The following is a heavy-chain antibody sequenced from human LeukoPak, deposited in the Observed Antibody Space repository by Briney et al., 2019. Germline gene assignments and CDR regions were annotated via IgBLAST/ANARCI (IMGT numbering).Heavy chain of an antibody. D-gene: IGHD2-15*01. CDR1: GYTFTSYG. Sequence: GASVKVSCKASGYTFTSYGISWVRQAPGQGLEWMGWISAYNGNTNYAQKLQGRVTMTTDTSTSTAYMELRSLRSDDTAVYYCARDLDCSGGSCPNWFDPWGQGTLVTVSS. V-gene: IGHV1-18*01. CDR2: ISAYNGNT. CDR3: ARDLDCSGGSCPNWFDP. J-gene: IGHJ5*02.